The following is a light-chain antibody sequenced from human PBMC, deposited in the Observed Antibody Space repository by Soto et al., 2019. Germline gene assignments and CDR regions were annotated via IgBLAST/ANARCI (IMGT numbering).Light chain of an antibody. J-gene: IGLJ1*01. Sequence: ALTQPRSVSWSPGQSVAISCAGTSSDVGGYNYVSWYQQHPGKAPKLMIYDVTKRPSGVPDRFSGSKSGNTASLSISGLQAEDEADYYCDSYAGSYSLYVFGTGTKVTVL. V-gene: IGLV2-11*01. CDR1: SSDVGGYNY. CDR2: DVT. CDR3: DSYAGSYSLYV.